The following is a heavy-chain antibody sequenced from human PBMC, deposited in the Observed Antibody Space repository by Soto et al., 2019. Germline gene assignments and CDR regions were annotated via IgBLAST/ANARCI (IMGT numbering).Heavy chain of an antibody. J-gene: IGHJ5*02. Sequence: TLSLTCGVSGGTVASSHWWSWVRQSPGGGLEWIGNVYHTGDTNLNPSLQSRVTISVDKSNNQFSLRLNSLTAADTAVYFCAREIVTAGGNNYFDPWGPGTLVTASS. CDR2: VYHTGDT. CDR1: GGTVASSHW. CDR3: AREIVTAGGNNYFDP. V-gene: IGHV4-4*01. D-gene: IGHD2-21*02.